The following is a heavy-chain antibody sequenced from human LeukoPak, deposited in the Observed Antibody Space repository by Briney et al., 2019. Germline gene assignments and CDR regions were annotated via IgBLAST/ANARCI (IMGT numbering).Heavy chain of an antibody. Sequence: GASVKVSCKASGYTFTSYGISWVRQAPGQGLEWMGWISAYTGNTNYAQKLQGRVTMTTDTSTSTAYVELRSLRSDDTAVYYCARDAIHMVYAMAYNWFDPWGQGTLVTVSS. J-gene: IGHJ5*02. CDR1: GYTFTSYG. V-gene: IGHV1-18*01. CDR3: ARDAIHMVYAMAYNWFDP. D-gene: IGHD2-8*01. CDR2: ISAYTGNT.